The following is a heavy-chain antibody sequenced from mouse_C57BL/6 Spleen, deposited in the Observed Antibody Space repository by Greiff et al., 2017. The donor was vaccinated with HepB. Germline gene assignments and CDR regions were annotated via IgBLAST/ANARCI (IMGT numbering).Heavy chain of an antibody. V-gene: IGHV14-4*01. CDR3: TTRSTVVEDY. D-gene: IGHD1-1*01. Sequence: EVQLQQSGAELVRPGASVKLSCTASGFNIKDDYMHWVKQRPEQGLEWIGWIDPENGDTEYASKFQGKATITADTSSNTAYLQLSSLTSEDTAVYYCTTRSTVVEDYWGQGTTLTVSS. J-gene: IGHJ2*01. CDR2: IDPENGDT. CDR1: GFNIKDDY.